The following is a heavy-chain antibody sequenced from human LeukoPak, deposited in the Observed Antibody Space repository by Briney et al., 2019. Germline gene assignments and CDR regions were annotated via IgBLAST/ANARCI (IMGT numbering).Heavy chain of an antibody. J-gene: IGHJ4*02. D-gene: IGHD5-12*01. Sequence: GGSLRLSCAASGFTFSSYGKHWVRQAPGKGLEWVAVIWYDGSNKYYADSVEGRFTISRDNSKNTLYLQMNSLRAEDTAVYYCARSPARRMVATLDYWGQGTLVTVSS. CDR2: IWYDGSNK. CDR3: ARSPARRMVATLDY. V-gene: IGHV3-33*01. CDR1: GFTFSSYG.